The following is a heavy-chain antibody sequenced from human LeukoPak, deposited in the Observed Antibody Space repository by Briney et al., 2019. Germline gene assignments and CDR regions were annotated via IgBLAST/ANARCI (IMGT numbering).Heavy chain of an antibody. D-gene: IGHD6-19*01. CDR1: GGSISSYY. J-gene: IGHJ3*02. Sequence: SETLSLTCTVSGGSISSYYWSWIRQPPGKGLEWIGYIYYSGSTNYNPSLKSRVTMSVDTSKNQFSLKLSSVTAADTAVYYCAREMDSRYSSGWYRRAFDIWGQGTTITVSS. V-gene: IGHV4-59*01. CDR2: IYYSGST. CDR3: AREMDSRYSSGWYRRAFDI.